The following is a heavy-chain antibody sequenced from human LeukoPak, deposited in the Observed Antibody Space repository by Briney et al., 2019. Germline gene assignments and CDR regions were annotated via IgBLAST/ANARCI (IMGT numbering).Heavy chain of an antibody. D-gene: IGHD1-26*01. CDR2: IYYSGST. Sequence: PSETLSLTCAVSGASISNYYWSWIRQPPGKGLEWIGDIYYSGSTNYNPSLKSRVTISVDTSKNQFSLKLSSVTAADTAVYYCARDYTGGFDIWGQGTMVTVSS. CDR1: GASISNYY. V-gene: IGHV4-59*01. J-gene: IGHJ3*02. CDR3: ARDYTGGFDI.